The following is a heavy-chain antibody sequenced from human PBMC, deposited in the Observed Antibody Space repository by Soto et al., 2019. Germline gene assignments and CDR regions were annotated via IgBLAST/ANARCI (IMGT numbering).Heavy chain of an antibody. CDR1: GDSVSSTSTA. CDR3: ARGSYYSGWV. D-gene: IGHD6-19*01. CDR2: TYYRSKWYS. V-gene: IGHV6-1*01. J-gene: IGHJ4*02. Sequence: SQTLSLTCAISGDSVSSTSTAWSWIRQSPSRGLEWLGRTYYRSKWYSDYAVSVKSRITINPDTSKNQFSLQLNSVTPDDTAVYHCARGSYYSGWVWGQGTLVTVSS.